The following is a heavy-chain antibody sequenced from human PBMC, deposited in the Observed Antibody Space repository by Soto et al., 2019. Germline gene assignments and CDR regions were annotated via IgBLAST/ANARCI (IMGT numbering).Heavy chain of an antibody. CDR2: INHSGTT. D-gene: IGHD2-21*02. J-gene: IGHJ6*02. CDR3: ARADRTLVTSYGLDV. CDR1: GGSFSGFY. Sequence: PSETLSHTCAVSGGSFSGFYWTWIRQPPGEGLEWIGEINHSGTTNFNPSLRSRLTISLDSSKKHFSLKLTSMTAADAAVYYCARADRTLVTSYGLDVWGQGTTVTVSS. V-gene: IGHV4-34*01.